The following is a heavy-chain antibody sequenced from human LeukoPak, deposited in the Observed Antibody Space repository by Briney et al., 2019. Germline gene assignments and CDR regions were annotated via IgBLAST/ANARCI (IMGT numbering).Heavy chain of an antibody. CDR2: IYHSGST. Sequence: PSGTLSLTCAVSGGPISSTNWWSWVRQPPGKGLEWIGEIYHSGSTYYNPSLKSRVTISVDTSKNQFSLKLNSVTAADTAVYYCARHGGDFYDSSGHDYWGQGTLVTVSS. CDR3: ARHGGDFYDSSGHDY. J-gene: IGHJ4*02. CDR1: GGPISSTNW. V-gene: IGHV4-4*02. D-gene: IGHD3-22*01.